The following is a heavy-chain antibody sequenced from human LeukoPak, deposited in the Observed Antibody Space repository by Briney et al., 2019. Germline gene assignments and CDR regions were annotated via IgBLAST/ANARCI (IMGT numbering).Heavy chain of an antibody. CDR2: IIPIFGTA. V-gene: IGHV1-69*13. J-gene: IGHJ6*04. Sequence: ASVKVSCKASGGTFSSYAISWVRQAPGQGLEWMGGIIPIFGTANYAQKFQGRVTITADESTSTAYMELSSLRSEDTAVYYCARAYCSGGSCYGTYYYYGMDVRGKGTTVTVSS. CDR3: ARAYCSGGSCYGTYYYYGMDV. D-gene: IGHD2-15*01. CDR1: GGTFSSYA.